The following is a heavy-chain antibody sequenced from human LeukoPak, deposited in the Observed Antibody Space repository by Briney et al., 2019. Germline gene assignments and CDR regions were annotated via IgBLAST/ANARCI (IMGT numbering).Heavy chain of an antibody. CDR3: VRDQIAASLSGMDV. V-gene: IGHV3-21*01. Sequence: PGGSLRLSCAASGFTFSGYTMNWVRQAPGMGLEWVSSISSFCTYIYYADSLRGRFTISRDNANNSLFLQMNSLRAEDTAMYFCVRDQIAASLSGMDVWGQGTTVTVSS. J-gene: IGHJ6*02. CDR2: ISSFCTYI. CDR1: GFTFSGYT. D-gene: IGHD6-13*01.